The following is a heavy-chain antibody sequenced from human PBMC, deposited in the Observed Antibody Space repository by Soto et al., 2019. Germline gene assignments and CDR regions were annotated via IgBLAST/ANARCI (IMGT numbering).Heavy chain of an antibody. CDR3: AKVPILMSDAIESFDP. CDR1: GFTFSSYA. CDR2: ISGSGGST. V-gene: IGHV3-23*01. D-gene: IGHD2-8*01. J-gene: IGHJ5*02. Sequence: PGGSLRLSCAASGFTFSSYAMSWVRQAPGKGLEWVSAISGSGGSTYYADSVKGRFTISRDNSKNTLYLQMNSLRAEDTSVYYCAKVPILMSDAIESFDPWGQGTLVTVSS.